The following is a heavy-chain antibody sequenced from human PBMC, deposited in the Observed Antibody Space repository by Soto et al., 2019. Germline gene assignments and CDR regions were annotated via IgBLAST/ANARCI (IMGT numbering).Heavy chain of an antibody. V-gene: IGHV3-33*08. CDR1: GFSFSDYG. J-gene: IGHJ3*02. Sequence: QVQLVESGGGVVQPGRSLRLSCAASGFSFSDYGMHWVRQAPGKGLEWVALIYYDGSNEHYAGSVQGRFTISRDNSKNTLYLQMNSLRAEDTAVYYCARDQGSDSDAFDIWGQGTVVAVSS. CDR2: IYYDGSNE. D-gene: IGHD1-26*01. CDR3: ARDQGSDSDAFDI.